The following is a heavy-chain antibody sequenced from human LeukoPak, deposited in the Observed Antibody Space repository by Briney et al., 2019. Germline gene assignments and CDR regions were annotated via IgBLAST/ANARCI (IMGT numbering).Heavy chain of an antibody. D-gene: IGHD3-9*01. CDR1: GYTFTGYY. Sequence: ASVKVSCKASGYTFTGYYMHWVRQAPGQGLEWMGWINPNSGGTNYAQKLQGRVTMTRDTSISTAYMELSRLRSDDTAVYYCARGAILTGLFYYYGMDVWGQGTTVTVSS. CDR2: INPNSGGT. J-gene: IGHJ6*02. CDR3: ARGAILTGLFYYYGMDV. V-gene: IGHV1-2*02.